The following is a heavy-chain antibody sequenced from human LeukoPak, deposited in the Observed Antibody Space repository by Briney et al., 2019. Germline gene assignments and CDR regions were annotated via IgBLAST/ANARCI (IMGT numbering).Heavy chain of an antibody. D-gene: IGHD5-24*01. Sequence: GASVKVSCKASGGTFSSYAISWVRQAPGQGLEWMGRIIPIFGIANYAQKFQGRVTITADKSTSTAYMELSSLRSEDTAVYYCARINTIMATFDYWGQGTLVTVSS. CDR1: GGTFSSYA. J-gene: IGHJ4*02. CDR2: IIPIFGIA. V-gene: IGHV1-69*04. CDR3: ARINTIMATFDY.